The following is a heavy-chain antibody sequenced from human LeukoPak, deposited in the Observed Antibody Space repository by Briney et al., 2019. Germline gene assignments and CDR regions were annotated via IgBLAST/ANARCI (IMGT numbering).Heavy chain of an antibody. V-gene: IGHV3-20*04. CDR1: GFTLDDYG. CDR3: ARDNGWGRYYFDS. Sequence: PGGSLRLSCAASGFTLDDYGMSWVRQAPGKGPEWVSGINWNGGSTGYADSVKGRFTISRDNAKNSLYLQMNSLRVKDTAVYYCARDNGWGRYYFDSWGQGTLATVSS. CDR2: INWNGGST. J-gene: IGHJ4*02. D-gene: IGHD6-19*01.